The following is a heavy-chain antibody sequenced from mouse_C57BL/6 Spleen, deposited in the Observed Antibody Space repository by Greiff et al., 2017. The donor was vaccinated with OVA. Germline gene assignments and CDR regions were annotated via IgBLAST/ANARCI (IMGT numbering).Heavy chain of an antibody. CDR3: ASFLDSLGFDY. D-gene: IGHD3-2*01. V-gene: IGHV1-80*01. CDR1: GYAFSSYW. CDR2: IYPGDGDT. Sequence: QVQLQQSGAELVKPGASVKISCKASGYAFSSYWMNWVKQRPGKGLEWIGQIYPGDGDTNYNGKFKGKATLTADKSSSTAYMQLSSLTSEDSAVYFCASFLDSLGFDYWGQGTTLTVSS. J-gene: IGHJ2*01.